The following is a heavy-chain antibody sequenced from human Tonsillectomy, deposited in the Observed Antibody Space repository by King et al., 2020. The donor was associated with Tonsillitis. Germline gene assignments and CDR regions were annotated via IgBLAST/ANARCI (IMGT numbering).Heavy chain of an antibody. CDR3: ARDIVVVPADY. Sequence: VQLVESGGGVVQPGRSLRLSCAASGFTFSSYAIHWVRQAPGKGLEWVAVISYDGSNKYYADSVQGRFPISRDNSKNTLYLQMNSLRAEDTAVYYCARDIVVVPADYWGQGTLVTVSS. V-gene: IGHV3-30-3*01. J-gene: IGHJ4*02. D-gene: IGHD2-2*01. CDR2: ISYDGSNK. CDR1: GFTFSSYA.